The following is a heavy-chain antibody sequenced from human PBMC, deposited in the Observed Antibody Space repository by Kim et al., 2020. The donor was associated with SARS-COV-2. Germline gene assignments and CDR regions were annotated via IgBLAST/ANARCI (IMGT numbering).Heavy chain of an antibody. V-gene: IGHV3-9*01. D-gene: IGHD3-10*01. CDR2: ISWKSASI. CDR1: GFTFDDFV. J-gene: IGHJ4*02. CDR3: AKDAVGARQFRYFDH. Sequence: GGSLRLSCAASGFTFDDFVMHWVRQAPGKGLEWVAGISWKSASIDYAGSVKGRFTISRDNAKNSLYLQMNDPKPDDTALYFCAKDAVGARQFRYFDHWGQGTLVTVSS.